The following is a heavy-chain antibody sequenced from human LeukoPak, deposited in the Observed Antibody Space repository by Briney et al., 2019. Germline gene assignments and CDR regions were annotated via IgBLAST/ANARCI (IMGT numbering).Heavy chain of an antibody. J-gene: IGHJ4*02. CDR1: GFTFSSYS. CDR2: ISSSSSYI. D-gene: IGHD3-22*01. Sequence: PRGSLRLSCAASGFTFSSYSMNWVRQAPGKGLEWVSSISSSSSYIYYADSVKGRFTISRDNAKNSLYLQMNSLRAEDTAVYYCARARRYYDSSGYAPFDYWGQGTLVTVSS. V-gene: IGHV3-21*01. CDR3: ARARRYYDSSGYAPFDY.